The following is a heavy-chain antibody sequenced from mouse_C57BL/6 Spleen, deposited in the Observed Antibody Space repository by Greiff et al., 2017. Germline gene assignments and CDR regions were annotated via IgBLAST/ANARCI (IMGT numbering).Heavy chain of an antibody. CDR1: GYTFTSYW. J-gene: IGHJ2*01. V-gene: IGHV1-64*01. CDR3: AIPYYGSSYGYFDY. CDR2: IHPNSGST. Sequence: VQLQQPGAELVKPGASVKLSCKASGYTFTSYWMHWVKQRPGQGLEWIGMIHPNSGSTNYNEKFKSKATLTVDKSSSTAYMQLSSLTSEDSAVYYCAIPYYGSSYGYFDYWGQGTTLTVSS. D-gene: IGHD1-1*01.